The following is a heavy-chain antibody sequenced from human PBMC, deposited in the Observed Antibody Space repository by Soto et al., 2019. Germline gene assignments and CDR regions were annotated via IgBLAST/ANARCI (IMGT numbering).Heavy chain of an antibody. CDR2: IYWDDDK. J-gene: IGHJ4*02. Sequence: QITLKESGPTLVKPTQTLTLTCTFSGFSLSSSGVGVGWIRQPPGKALEWLTFIYWDDDKRSSPSLKSRLTITKDTSKHQLVLTLTNIDPVDTATYYCARLVAAGITYYFYSWGQGTLLTVSS. D-gene: IGHD2-21*01. CDR1: GFSLSSSGVG. CDR3: ARLVAAGITYYFYS. V-gene: IGHV2-5*02.